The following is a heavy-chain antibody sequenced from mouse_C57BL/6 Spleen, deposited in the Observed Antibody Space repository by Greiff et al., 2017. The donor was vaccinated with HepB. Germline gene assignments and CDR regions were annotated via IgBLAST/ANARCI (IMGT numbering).Heavy chain of an antibody. Sequence: QAQLQQSGAELAKPGASVKLSCKASGYTFTSYWMHWVKQRPGQGLEWIGYINPSSGYTKYNQKFKDKATLTADKSSSTAYMQLSSLTYEDSAVYYCARAFFSWYFDVWGTGTTVTVSS. V-gene: IGHV1-7*01. CDR3: ARAFFSWYFDV. J-gene: IGHJ1*03. CDR2: INPSSGYT. CDR1: GYTFTSYW.